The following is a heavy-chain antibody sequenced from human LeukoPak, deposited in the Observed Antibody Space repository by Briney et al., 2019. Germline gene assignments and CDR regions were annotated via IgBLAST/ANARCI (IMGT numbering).Heavy chain of an antibody. V-gene: IGHV7-4-1*02. D-gene: IGHD7-27*01. Sequence: ASVKVSCKATGYTFTSYAMNWVRQAPGQGLEWMGWINTNTGNPTYAQGFTGRFVFSLDTSVSTAYLQISSLKAEDTAVYYCARAALGYYYYYGMDVWGQGTTVTVSS. CDR2: INTNTGNP. CDR3: ARAALGYYYYYGMDV. CDR1: GYTFTSYA. J-gene: IGHJ6*02.